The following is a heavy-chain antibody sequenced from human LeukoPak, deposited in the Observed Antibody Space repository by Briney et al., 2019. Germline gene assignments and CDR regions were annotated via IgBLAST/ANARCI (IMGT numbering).Heavy chain of an antibody. D-gene: IGHD3-3*01. J-gene: IGHJ6*03. CDR2: ISGSGGST. Sequence: GGSLRLSCAASGFTVSSNYMSWVRQAPGKGLEWVSAISGSGGSTYYADSVKGRFTISRDNSKNTLYLQMNSLRAEDTAVYYCAKEVGDVGVVIGASSGYMDVWGKGTTVTVSS. CDR3: AKEVGDVGVVIGASSGYMDV. CDR1: GFTVSSNY. V-gene: IGHV3-23*01.